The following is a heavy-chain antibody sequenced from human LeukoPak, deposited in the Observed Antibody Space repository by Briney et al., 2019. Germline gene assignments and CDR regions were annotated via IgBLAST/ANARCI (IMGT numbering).Heavy chain of an antibody. Sequence: ASVKVSCKASGYTFNDYYINWVRQASGQGLEWMGWINPKSGDTKFAQKFQGRVTMTRDTSISTAYMDLSRLKSDDTAVYYCARARRTRNMYGEYVVLFDYWGRGTLVTVSS. CDR1: GYTFNDYY. D-gene: IGHD4-17*01. CDR3: ARARRTRNMYGEYVVLFDY. J-gene: IGHJ4*02. CDR2: INPKSGDT. V-gene: IGHV1-2*02.